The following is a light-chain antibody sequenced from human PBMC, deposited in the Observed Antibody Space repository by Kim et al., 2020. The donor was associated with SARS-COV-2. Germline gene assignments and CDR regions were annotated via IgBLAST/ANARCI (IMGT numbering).Light chain of an antibody. CDR2: GVT. CDR1: QAIRND. Sequence: DIQMTQSPSSLSASVGDRVTIICRASQAIRNDVGWYQQTPGQAPKRLIYGVTSLQDGVPLRFSGSGSGTEFTLTISSLQPEDFATYYCLQHNSDPWTFGQGTKVDIK. J-gene: IGKJ1*01. CDR3: LQHNSDPWT. V-gene: IGKV1-17*01.